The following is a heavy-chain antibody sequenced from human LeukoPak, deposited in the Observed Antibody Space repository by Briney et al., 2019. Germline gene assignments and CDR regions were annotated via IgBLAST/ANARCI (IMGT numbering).Heavy chain of an antibody. D-gene: IGHD3-22*01. CDR1: GYTFTGYY. J-gene: IGHJ4*02. CDR2: INPNSGGT. CDR3: ARGFPPRRYYDSSGYYSYYFDY. V-gene: IGHV1-2*02. Sequence: GASVKVSCKASGYTFTGYYMHWVRQAPGQGLEWMGWINPNSGGTNYAQKFQGRVTMTRDTSISTAYMELRSLRSDDSAVYYCARGFPPRRYYDSSGYYSYYFDYWGQGTLVTVSS.